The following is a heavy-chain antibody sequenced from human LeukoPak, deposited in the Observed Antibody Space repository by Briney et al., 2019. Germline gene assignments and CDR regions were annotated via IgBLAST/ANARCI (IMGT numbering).Heavy chain of an antibody. CDR3: AREGTYYYDSSGYYYLDY. J-gene: IGHJ4*02. CDR1: GGSISSGDYY. D-gene: IGHD3-22*01. V-gene: IGHV4-30-4*01. Sequence: PSETLSLTCTVSGGSISSGDYYWSWIRQPPGKGLEWIGYIYYSGSTYYNPSLKSRVTISVDTSKNQFSLKLSSVTAADTAVYYCAREGTYYYDSSGYYYLDYWGQGTLVTVSS. CDR2: IYYSGST.